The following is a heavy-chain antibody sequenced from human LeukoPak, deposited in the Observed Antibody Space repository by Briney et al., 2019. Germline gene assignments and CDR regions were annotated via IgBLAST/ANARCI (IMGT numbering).Heavy chain of an antibody. D-gene: IGHD1-26*01. CDR2: IIPIFGTA. CDR1: GGTFSSYA. CDR3: ARDGGSYLHHPDDY. V-gene: IGHV1-69*05. Sequence: SVKVSCKASGGTFSSYAIGWVRQAPGQGLEWMGGIIPIFGTANYAQKFQGRVTMTTDTSTSTAYMELRSLRSDDTAVYYCARDGGSYLHHPDDYWGQGTLVTVSS. J-gene: IGHJ4*02.